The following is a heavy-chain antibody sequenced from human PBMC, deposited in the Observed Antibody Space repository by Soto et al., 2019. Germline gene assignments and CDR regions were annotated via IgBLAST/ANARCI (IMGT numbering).Heavy chain of an antibody. V-gene: IGHV3-23*01. CDR2: ISGSGSTT. Sequence: EVQLLKSGGGLVQPGGSLRLSCAASGFSFNNHAMTWVRQPPGKGLEWVSGISGSGSTTHYADSVKGRFTISRDNSKDTLYLQMNSLRADDTAVYFCAKDRLMLTMVVVGAFDFWGLGTMVTVSS. CDR1: GFSFNNHA. D-gene: IGHD3-22*01. J-gene: IGHJ3*01. CDR3: AKDRLMLTMVVVGAFDF.